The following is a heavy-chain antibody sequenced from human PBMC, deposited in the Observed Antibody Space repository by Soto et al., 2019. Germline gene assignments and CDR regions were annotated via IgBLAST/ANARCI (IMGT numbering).Heavy chain of an antibody. CDR2: ISATGGTT. J-gene: IGHJ4*02. V-gene: IGHV3-23*01. CDR1: GFTFNNYP. CDR3: AKDRSGYSNYVGYFDY. Sequence: GGSLRLSCSASGFTFNNYPMSWVRQAPGKGLEWVSSISATGGTTYYADSVRGRFTIFRDNSGNTLYLQLSSLRAEDTAVYSCAKDRSGYSNYVGYFDYWGQGTLVTVPQ. D-gene: IGHD4-4*01.